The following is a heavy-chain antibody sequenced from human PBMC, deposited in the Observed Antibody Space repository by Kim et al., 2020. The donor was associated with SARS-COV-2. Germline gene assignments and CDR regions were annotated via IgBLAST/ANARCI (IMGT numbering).Heavy chain of an antibody. CDR3: ARDRDSNSYYYYGMDV. V-gene: IGHV4-59*01. CDR1: GGSISSYY. CDR2: IYYSGST. J-gene: IGHJ6*02. Sequence: SETLSLTCTVSGGSISSYYWSWIRQPPGKGLEWIGYIYYSGSTNYNPSLKSRVTISVDTSKNQFSLKLSSVTAADTAVYYCARDRDSNSYYYYGMDVWGQGTTVTVSS. D-gene: IGHD7-27*01.